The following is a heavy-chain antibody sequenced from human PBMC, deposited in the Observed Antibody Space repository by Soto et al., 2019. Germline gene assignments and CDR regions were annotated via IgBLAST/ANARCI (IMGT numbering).Heavy chain of an antibody. Sequence: VGSLRLSCAASGFTVSSNYMSWVRQAPGKGLEWVSVIYSGGSTYYADSVKGRFTISRDNSKNTLYLQMNSLRAEDTAVYYCARGKSTYDDVSGMDVWGQGTTVTVSS. D-gene: IGHD3-3*01. CDR2: IYSGGST. CDR3: ARGKSTYDDVSGMDV. CDR1: GFTVSSNY. V-gene: IGHV3-53*01. J-gene: IGHJ6*02.